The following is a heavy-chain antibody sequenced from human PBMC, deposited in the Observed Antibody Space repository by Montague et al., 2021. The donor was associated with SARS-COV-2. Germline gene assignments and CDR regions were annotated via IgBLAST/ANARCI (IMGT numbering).Heavy chain of an antibody. J-gene: IGHJ4*02. CDR2: TYFRPKWYS. CDR3: TRSWGWKEPHYYFDH. V-gene: IGHV6-1*01. Sequence: CAISGDSVSSNNAARNWIRQSPSRGLDWLGRTYFRPKWYSEYAFSVKGRITINADTSTNQFSLQVNSVTPEDTAIYYCTRSWGWKEPHYYFDHWGQGTLVIVSS. D-gene: IGHD1-14*01. CDR1: GDSVSSNNAA.